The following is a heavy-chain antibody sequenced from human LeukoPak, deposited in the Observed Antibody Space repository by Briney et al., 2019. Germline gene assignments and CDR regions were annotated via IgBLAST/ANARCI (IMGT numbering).Heavy chain of an antibody. V-gene: IGHV1-69*04. Sequence: SVKVSCKASGCTFTSYAISWVRQAPGQGLEWMGRIIPIPGIANYAQKFQGRVTITADKSTSTAYMELSSLRSEDTAVYYCARESPVGDIVVVVAATRYFDYWGQGTLVTVSS. J-gene: IGHJ4*02. CDR2: IIPIPGIA. CDR3: ARESPVGDIVVVVAATRYFDY. D-gene: IGHD2-15*01. CDR1: GCTFTSYA.